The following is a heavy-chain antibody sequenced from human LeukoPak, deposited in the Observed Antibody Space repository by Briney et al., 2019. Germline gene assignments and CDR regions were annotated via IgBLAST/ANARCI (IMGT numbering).Heavy chain of an antibody. V-gene: IGHV1-2*02. Sequence: GESLKISCKGSGYSFTSYWIGWVRQAPGQGLEWMGWINPKSGGTNEAQKFHDRVTMTRDTSIRTAYMEVSRLRSDDTAVYYCARSPDILTGENFDYWGQGTLVTVSS. CDR3: ARSPDILTGENFDY. J-gene: IGHJ4*02. CDR1: GYSFTSYW. CDR2: INPKSGGT. D-gene: IGHD3-9*01.